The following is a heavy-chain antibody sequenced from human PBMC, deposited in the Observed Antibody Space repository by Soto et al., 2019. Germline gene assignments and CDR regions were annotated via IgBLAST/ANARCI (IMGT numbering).Heavy chain of an antibody. V-gene: IGHV4-59*08. J-gene: IGHJ6*03. CDR1: GGSISSYY. CDR2: IYYSGST. D-gene: IGHD6-13*01. CDR3: ASAHSSSSSDYEWGIPYDYYYMDV. Sequence: PSETLSLTCTVSGGSISSYYWSWIRQPPGKGLEWIGYIYYSGSTNYNPSLKSRVTISVDTSKNQFSLKLSSVTAADTAVYYCASAHSSSSSDYEWGIPYDYYYMDVWGKGTTVTVSS.